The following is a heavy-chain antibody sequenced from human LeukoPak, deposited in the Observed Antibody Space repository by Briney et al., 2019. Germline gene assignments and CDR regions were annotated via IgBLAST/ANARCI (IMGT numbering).Heavy chain of an antibody. Sequence: SETLSLTCTVSGGSISSYYWSWIRQPPGKGLEWIGYIYYSGSTNYNPSLKSRVTISVDTSKNQFSLKLSSVTAADTAVYYCARRRGYYYDSSGYSNHDAFDIWGQGTMVTVSS. CDR1: GGSISSYY. V-gene: IGHV4-59*08. CDR3: ARRRGYYYDSSGYSNHDAFDI. D-gene: IGHD3-22*01. J-gene: IGHJ3*02. CDR2: IYYSGST.